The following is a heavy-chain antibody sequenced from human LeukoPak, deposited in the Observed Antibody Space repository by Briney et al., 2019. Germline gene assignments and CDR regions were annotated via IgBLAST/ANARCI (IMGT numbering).Heavy chain of an antibody. CDR2: FDPEKGEM. J-gene: IGHJ4*02. D-gene: IGHD2-21*01. V-gene: IGHV1-24*01. CDR3: ATPLGPLGLIPYYFDY. Sequence: ASVKVSCKVSGYTLTELAMHWVRQAPGKGLEWIGGFDPEKGEMIYTQQLQGRLTMTEDTSTDTAYMELSSLTSEDTAVYYCATPLGPLGLIPYYFDYWGQGTLVTVSS. CDR1: GYTLTELA.